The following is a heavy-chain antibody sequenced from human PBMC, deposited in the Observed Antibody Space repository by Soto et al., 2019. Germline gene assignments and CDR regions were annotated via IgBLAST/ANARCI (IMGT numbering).Heavy chain of an antibody. V-gene: IGHV5-10-1*01. CDR1: GSSFTNFS. D-gene: IGHD4-17*01. CDR3: ARQDRLRVQDY. CDR2: IDPSDSYT. Sequence: PGESLKISCKGSGSSFTNFSINWVRQMPGKGLEWMGTIDPSDSYTNYSPSFQGHVTISADKPISTAYLQWTSLKASDTAMYYCARQDRLRVQDYWGKGTLVTVSS. J-gene: IGHJ4*02.